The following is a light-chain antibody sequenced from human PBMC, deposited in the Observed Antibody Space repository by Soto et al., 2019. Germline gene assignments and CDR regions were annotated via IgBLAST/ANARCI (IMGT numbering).Light chain of an antibody. CDR1: QSVSSN. J-gene: IGKJ2*01. CDR3: QQYNNWPYT. Sequence: EIVMTQSPATLSVSPGERATLSCRASQSVSSNLAWYQHKPGQAPRLLIYGASTRATGIPARFSGGGSGTEFTLTISGLQSEDFAVYNCQQYNNWPYTFGQGTKLEIK. V-gene: IGKV3-15*01. CDR2: GAS.